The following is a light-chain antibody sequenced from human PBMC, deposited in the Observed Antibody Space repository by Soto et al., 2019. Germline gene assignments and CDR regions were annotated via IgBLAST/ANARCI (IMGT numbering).Light chain of an antibody. J-gene: IGKJ1*01. V-gene: IGKV3-15*01. CDR3: QRYNSYSEA. CDR1: QGVGST. Sequence: ELVLTQSPSTLSVSPGERVTHSCRARQGVGSTLAWYRQQPGQAPRLLIYDAYIRATGVPARFSGSGSGTESTLTISSLQPEDFAIYYCQRYNSYSEAFGQGTKVDIK. CDR2: DAY.